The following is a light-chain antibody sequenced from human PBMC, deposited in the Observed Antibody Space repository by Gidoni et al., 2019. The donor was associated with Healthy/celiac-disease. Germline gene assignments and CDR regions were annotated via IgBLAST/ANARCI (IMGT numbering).Light chain of an antibody. V-gene: IGLV3-19*01. Sequence: SSELTQDPAVSVALGQTVRITCQGDSLRSYYASWYQQKPGQAPVLVIYGKNNRPSGIPDRFSGSSSGNTASWTITGAQAEDEADYYCNSRDSSGSLFGGGTKLTVL. CDR1: SLRSYY. CDR2: GKN. CDR3: NSRDSSGSL. J-gene: IGLJ2*01.